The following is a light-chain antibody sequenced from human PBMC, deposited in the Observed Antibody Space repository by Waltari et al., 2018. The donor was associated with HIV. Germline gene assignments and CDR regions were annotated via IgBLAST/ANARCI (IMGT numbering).Light chain of an antibody. V-gene: IGLV2-14*01. CDR1: NSDIGAYDF. J-gene: IGLJ2*01. CDR3: SSFARSGTLL. CDR2: EFF. Sequence: QSALTQSASVSGSPGQSITISCTGTNSDIGAYDFVSWYQQQSGKSPRLLIFEFFNRPSGLSNRFSGSKSGNTASLTISGLRSEDEADYYCSSFARSGTLLFGGGTRVTVL.